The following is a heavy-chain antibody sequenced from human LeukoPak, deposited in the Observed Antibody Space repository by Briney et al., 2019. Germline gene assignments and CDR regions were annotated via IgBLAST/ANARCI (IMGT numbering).Heavy chain of an antibody. V-gene: IGHV4-59*01. CDR2: IYYSGST. D-gene: IGHD1-7*01. CDR1: GGSISSYY. CDR3: VRDLGITGTTGFDP. Sequence: PSETLSLTCTVSGGSISSYYWSWIRQPPGKGLEWIGYIYYSGSTNYNPSLKSRVTISVDTSKNQFSLKLSSVTAADTAVYYCVRDLGITGTTGFDPWGQGTLVTVSS. J-gene: IGHJ5*02.